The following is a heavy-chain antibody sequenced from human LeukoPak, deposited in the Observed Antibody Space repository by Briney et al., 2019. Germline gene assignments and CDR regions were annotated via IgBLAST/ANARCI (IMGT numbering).Heavy chain of an antibody. V-gene: IGHV3-23*01. J-gene: IGHJ6*02. CDR3: AKVRSGYSSSWPNYGMDV. CDR1: GFTFSSYA. Sequence: GGSLRLSCAASGFTFSSYAMSWVRQAPGKGLEWVSPISGSGGSTYYADSVKGRFTISRDNSKNTLYLQMNSLRAEDTAVYYCAKVRSGYSSSWPNYGMDVWGQGTTVTVSS. D-gene: IGHD6-13*01. CDR2: ISGSGGST.